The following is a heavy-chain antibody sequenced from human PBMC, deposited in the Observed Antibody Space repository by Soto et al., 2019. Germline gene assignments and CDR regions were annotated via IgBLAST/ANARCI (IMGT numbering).Heavy chain of an antibody. V-gene: IGHV3-30*18. J-gene: IGHJ4*02. CDR3: AKDRDIAAAAYYFDY. Sequence: GGSLRLCCAASGFTFSSYGIHWVRQAPGKGLEWVAVISYDGGDKKYADSVKGRFTISRDNSKNTLYLQMSSLRAEDTAVYYCAKDRDIAAAAYYFDYWGQGTLVTVSS. CDR2: ISYDGGDK. CDR1: GFTFSSYG. D-gene: IGHD6-13*01.